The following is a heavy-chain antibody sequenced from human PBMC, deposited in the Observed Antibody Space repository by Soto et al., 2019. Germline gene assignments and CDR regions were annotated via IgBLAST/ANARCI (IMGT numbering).Heavy chain of an antibody. CDR2: INHSGST. J-gene: IGHJ5*02. V-gene: IGHV4-34*01. CDR1: GGSFSGCD. D-gene: IGHD3-10*01. Sequence: SETLSLTCAVYGGSFSGCDWSWIRQPPGKGLEWIGEINHSGSTNYNPSLKSRVTISVDTSKNQFSLKLSSVTAADTAVYYCARAATMFRGVIWFDPWGQGTLVTVSS. CDR3: ARAATMFRGVIWFDP.